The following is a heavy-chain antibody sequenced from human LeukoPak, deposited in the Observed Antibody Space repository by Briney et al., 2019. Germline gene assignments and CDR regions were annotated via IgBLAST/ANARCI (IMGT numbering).Heavy chain of an antibody. Sequence: SETLSLTCTVSGGSISSSSYYWGWIRQPPGKGLEWIGSIYYSGSTYYNPSLKSRVTISVDTSKNQFSLKLSSVTAADTAVYYCARGGYYDFWSGYYKNWFDPWGQGTLVTVSS. CDR3: ARGGYYDFWSGYYKNWFDP. CDR2: IYYSGST. V-gene: IGHV4-39*07. J-gene: IGHJ5*02. CDR1: GGSISSSSYY. D-gene: IGHD3-3*01.